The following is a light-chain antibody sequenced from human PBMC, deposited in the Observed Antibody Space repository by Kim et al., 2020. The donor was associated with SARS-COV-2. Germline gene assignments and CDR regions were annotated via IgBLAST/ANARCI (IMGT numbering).Light chain of an antibody. Sequence: SPWDRASRSCRASHSVSSSYLAWYQQKPGQAPRLLIYGASSRATGIPDRFSGSGSSTDFTLTISRLEPEDVAVYYCQQYGSSPLTFGGGTKVDIK. CDR1: HSVSSSY. CDR3: QQYGSSPLT. V-gene: IGKV3-20*01. CDR2: GAS. J-gene: IGKJ4*01.